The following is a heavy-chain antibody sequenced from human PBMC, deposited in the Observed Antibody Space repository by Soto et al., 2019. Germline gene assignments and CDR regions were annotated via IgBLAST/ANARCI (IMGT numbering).Heavy chain of an antibody. CDR1: GFIFTIYW. Sequence: PGESLKISCETSGFIFTIYWIGWVRQMPGKGLEWVGTIYPGDSDTRYSPSLQGQVTISADKSIRTAYLQWSSLKASDTAVYYCARHSSGWPSAFEYFQHWGQGTLVTVSS. D-gene: IGHD6-19*01. CDR2: IYPGDSDT. CDR3: ARHSSGWPSAFEYFQH. V-gene: IGHV5-51*01. J-gene: IGHJ1*01.